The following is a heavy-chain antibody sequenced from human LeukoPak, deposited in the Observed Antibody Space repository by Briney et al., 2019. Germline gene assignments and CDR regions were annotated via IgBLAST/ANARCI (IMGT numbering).Heavy chain of an antibody. Sequence: GGSLRLSCAASGFTFSSYWMSWVRQAPGKGLEWVANIKQDGSEKYYVDSVKGRFTISRENAKNSLYLQMNSLRAEDTAVYYCARAPMQWLVGYFDYWGQGTLVTVSS. D-gene: IGHD6-19*01. V-gene: IGHV3-7*01. CDR3: ARAPMQWLVGYFDY. J-gene: IGHJ4*02. CDR2: IKQDGSEK. CDR1: GFTFSSYW.